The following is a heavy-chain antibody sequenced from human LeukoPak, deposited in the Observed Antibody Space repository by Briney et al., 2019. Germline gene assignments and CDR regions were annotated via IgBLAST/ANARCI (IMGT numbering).Heavy chain of an antibody. J-gene: IGHJ4*02. Sequence: PGGSLRLSCAASGFTFSSYGMHWVRQAPGKGLEWVAFIRYDGSNKYYADSVKGRFTISRDNSKNTLYLQMNSLRAEDTAVYYCAKDSLMFGELGLIYYFDYWGQGTLVTVSS. V-gene: IGHV3-30*02. CDR1: GFTFSSYG. D-gene: IGHD3-10*02. CDR3: AKDSLMFGELGLIYYFDY. CDR2: IRYDGSNK.